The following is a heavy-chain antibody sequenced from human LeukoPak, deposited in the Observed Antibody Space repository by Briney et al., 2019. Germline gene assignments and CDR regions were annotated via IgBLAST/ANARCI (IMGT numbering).Heavy chain of an antibody. V-gene: IGHV3-23*01. Sequence: PGGSLRLSCAASGFTLSSYAMSWVRQAPGKGLEWVSAISGSGGSTYYADSVKGRFTISRDNSKNTLYLQMNSLRAEDTAVYYCAKDVGSGSYFDYWGQGTLVTVSS. CDR2: ISGSGGST. J-gene: IGHJ4*02. D-gene: IGHD3-10*01. CDR1: GFTLSSYA. CDR3: AKDVGSGSYFDY.